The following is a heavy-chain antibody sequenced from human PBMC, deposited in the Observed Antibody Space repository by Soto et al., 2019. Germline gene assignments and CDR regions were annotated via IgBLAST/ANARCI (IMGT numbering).Heavy chain of an antibody. CDR3: ATEGAFDI. CDR2: TSYDGSNK. Sequence: QVQLVESGGGVVQPGRSLRLSCAASGLSFSNYTIHWVRQAPGKGLEWVAVTSYDGSNKYYADSVKGRFTISRDNSKNTLFLQVNSLRTEDTAVYYCATEGAFDIWGQGTMVTVSS. J-gene: IGHJ3*02. CDR1: GLSFSNYT. V-gene: IGHV3-30-3*01.